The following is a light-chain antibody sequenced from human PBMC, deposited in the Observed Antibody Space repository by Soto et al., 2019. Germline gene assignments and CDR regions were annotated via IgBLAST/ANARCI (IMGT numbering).Light chain of an antibody. J-gene: IGKJ4*01. CDR3: QQGKSFPLT. V-gene: IGKV1-5*01. Sequence: DIQMTQSPATLSASVGDRVTITCRASQSVRSWLAWYQQKPGTAPKLLIFDASRLESGVPSRFSGSASGTDFTLTISSLQPEDVATYYCQQGKSFPLTFGGGTKVDIK. CDR1: QSVRSW. CDR2: DAS.